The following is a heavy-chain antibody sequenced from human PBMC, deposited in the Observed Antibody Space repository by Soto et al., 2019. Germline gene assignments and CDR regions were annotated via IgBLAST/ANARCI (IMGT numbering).Heavy chain of an antibody. CDR3: ARLTDS. V-gene: IGHV3-23*01. CDR1: GFTFSTRS. CDR2: VTVNNST. J-gene: IGHJ4*02. D-gene: IGHD3-16*01. Sequence: VQLLESGGGLVQPGGSLKLSCAASGFTFSTRSMSWVRQAPGKGLEWVSSVTVNNSTYYADSVKGRFTISRDNSKNTLYLQMNSLRAEDTAVYYCARLTDSWGQGALVTVSS.